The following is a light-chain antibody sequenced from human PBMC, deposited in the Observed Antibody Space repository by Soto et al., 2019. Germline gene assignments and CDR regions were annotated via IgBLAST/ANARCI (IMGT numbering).Light chain of an antibody. J-gene: IGLJ2*01. V-gene: IGLV1-40*01. CDR3: QAADRGLGRDVV. CDR2: GNS. Sequence: QSVLTQPPSVSGAPGQRVTISCTGSSSNIGAGYDVHWYQQLPGTAPKLLIHGNSNRPSGVPDRFSGSKSGTSASLAITGRRSEDVAGRGSQAADRGLGRDVVFGGGTQRT. CDR1: SSNIGAGYD.